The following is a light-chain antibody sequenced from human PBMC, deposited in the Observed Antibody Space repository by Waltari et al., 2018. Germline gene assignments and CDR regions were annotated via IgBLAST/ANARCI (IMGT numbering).Light chain of an antibody. J-gene: IGLJ2*01. V-gene: IGLV3-21*02. Sequence: SYVVTQSPSVSVAPGQTATITCGGDNGGSKSVHWYDQKPGHAAVLVVYDDTDRPSGIPERFSGTNSGNTATLTISRVETGDEADYYCQVWDSSSDHVVFGGGTKLTVL. CDR3: QVWDSSSDHVV. CDR2: DDT. CDR1: NGGSKS.